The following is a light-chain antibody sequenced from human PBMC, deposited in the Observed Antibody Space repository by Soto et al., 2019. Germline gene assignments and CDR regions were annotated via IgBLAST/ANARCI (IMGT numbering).Light chain of an antibody. CDR1: QSVSGD. V-gene: IGKV3-15*01. CDR3: QKYNNWPIT. J-gene: IGKJ5*01. Sequence: EIVLTQSPATLSVSPGEGATLSCRAGQSVSGDLAWYHHKPGQAPRLLIYDASTRALDTPARFAGSGAGTEFTLTISSLQSEDFAVYFCQKYNNWPITFGQGTRLEIK. CDR2: DAS.